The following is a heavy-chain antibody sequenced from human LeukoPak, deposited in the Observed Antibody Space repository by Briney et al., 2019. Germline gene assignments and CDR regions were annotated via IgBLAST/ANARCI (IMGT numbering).Heavy chain of an antibody. CDR3: ASLHSSSWRDAFDI. CDR1: GFTFDDYG. J-gene: IGHJ3*02. D-gene: IGHD6-13*01. CDR2: INWNGVST. Sequence: GGSLRLSCAASGFTFDDYGMSWVRQGPGKGLEWGSGINWNGVSTGYADSVKGRFTISRDNAKNSLYLQMNSLRAEDTALYHCASLHSSSWRDAFDIWGQGTMITVSS. V-gene: IGHV3-20*01.